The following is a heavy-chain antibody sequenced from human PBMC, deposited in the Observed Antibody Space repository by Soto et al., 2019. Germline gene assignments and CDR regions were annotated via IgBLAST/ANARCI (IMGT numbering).Heavy chain of an antibody. D-gene: IGHD4-17*01. CDR2: VYYTGDT. Sequence: QVQLQQSGPRLVKPSETLSLTCTVSSGPDRSHNWGWIRQPPGRGLEWIGYVYYTGDTAYNPSLRSRATISADTSTNDISLTLSSVTAADTAVYYCVSQGIDYLHGLVDVWGQGTTVSVSS. V-gene: IGHV4-59*08. CDR1: SGPDRSHN. J-gene: IGHJ6*02. CDR3: VSQGIDYLHGLVDV.